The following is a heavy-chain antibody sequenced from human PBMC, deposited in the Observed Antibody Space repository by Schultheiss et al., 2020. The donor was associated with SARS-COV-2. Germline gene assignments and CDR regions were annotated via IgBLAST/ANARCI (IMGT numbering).Heavy chain of an antibody. CDR3: ARDTISGDDYYGMDV. V-gene: IGHV3-20*04. CDR1: GFTFSSYS. D-gene: IGHD2-21*01. Sequence: GGSLRLSCAASGFTFSSYSMNWVRQAPGKGLEWVSGINWNGGSTGYADSVKGRFTISRDNAKNSLYLQMNSLRAEDTAIYYCARDTISGDDYYGMDVWGQGTTVTVSS. CDR2: INWNGGST. J-gene: IGHJ6*02.